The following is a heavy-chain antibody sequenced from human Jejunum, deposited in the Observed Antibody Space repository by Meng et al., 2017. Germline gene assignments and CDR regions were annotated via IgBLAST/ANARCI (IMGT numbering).Heavy chain of an antibody. CDR3: VRDGDSDYVDLDY. CDR2: IKSDGSYT. V-gene: IGHV3-74*01. CDR1: GFTFSSYW. Sequence: GESLKISCAASGFTFSSYWMQWVRQAPGKGLEWVSDIKSDGSYTRHADSVMGRFTISRDNAKNTLFLQMNSLRAEDTAVYYCVRDGDSDYVDLDYWGQGTLVTVSS. J-gene: IGHJ4*02. D-gene: IGHD5-12*01.